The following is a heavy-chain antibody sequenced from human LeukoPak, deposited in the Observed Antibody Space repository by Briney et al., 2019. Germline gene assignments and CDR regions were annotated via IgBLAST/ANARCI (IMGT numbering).Heavy chain of an antibody. J-gene: IGHJ6*02. CDR1: GGSISSSSYY. CDR3: ASRPEYCSGNSCYSYGMDV. Sequence: SETLSLTCTVSGGSISSSSYYWGWIRQPPGKGLEWIGSIYYSGSTYYNPSLKSRVTISVDTSKNQFSLKLSSVTAADTAVYYCASRPEYCSGNSCYSYGMDVWGQGTTDTVSS. V-gene: IGHV4-39*01. CDR2: IYYSGST. D-gene: IGHD2-15*01.